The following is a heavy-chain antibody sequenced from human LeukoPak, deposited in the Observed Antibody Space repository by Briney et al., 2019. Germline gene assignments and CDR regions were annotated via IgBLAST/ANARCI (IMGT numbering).Heavy chain of an antibody. CDR2: IRFDESRT. CDR1: GFTFSNYG. Sequence: GGSLRLSCAASGFTFSNYGMHWVRQAPGKGLEWVAFIRFDESRTFYGDSVRGRFIISRDNSENTLFLHMHSLRPEDTAVYYCAKALVLTVAGTYYVDHWGQGTLVTVSS. J-gene: IGHJ4*02. V-gene: IGHV3-30*02. CDR3: AKALVLTVAGTYYVDH. D-gene: IGHD6-19*01.